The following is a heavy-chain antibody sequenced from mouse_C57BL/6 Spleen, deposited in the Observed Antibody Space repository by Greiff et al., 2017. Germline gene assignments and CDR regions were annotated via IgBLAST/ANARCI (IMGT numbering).Heavy chain of an antibody. V-gene: IGHV1-66*01. CDR2: IYPGSGNT. CDR3: AREGTLPLGDY. D-gene: IGHD6-1*01. CDR1: GYSFTSYY. J-gene: IGHJ4*01. Sequence: QVQLQQSGPELVKPGASVKISCKASGYSFTSYYIHWVKQRPGQGLEWIGWIYPGSGNTKYNEKFKGKATLTADTSSSTAYMQLSSLTSEDSAVYYCAREGTLPLGDYWGQGTSVTVSS.